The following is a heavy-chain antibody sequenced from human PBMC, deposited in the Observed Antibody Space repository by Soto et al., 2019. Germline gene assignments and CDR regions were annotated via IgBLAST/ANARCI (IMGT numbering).Heavy chain of an antibody. CDR1: GFSFSSYA. J-gene: IGHJ6*02. V-gene: IGHV3-23*01. CDR3: AKTGGAFVVVVAATSWKYVLDV. D-gene: IGHD2-15*01. Sequence: EGQLLESGGGLIQPGGSLRLSCAASGFSFSSYAMNWVRQAPGRGLEWVSGISSSGDSTSLADSVKGRFAISRDNSKNTLYLQMSSLRGEDTAVYYCAKTGGAFVVVVAATSWKYVLDVWGQGTTVTV. CDR2: ISSSGDST.